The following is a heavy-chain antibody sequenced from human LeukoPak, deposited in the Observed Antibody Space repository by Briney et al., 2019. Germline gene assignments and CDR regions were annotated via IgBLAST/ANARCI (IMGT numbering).Heavy chain of an antibody. D-gene: IGHD4-17*01. CDR3: ARGDYGAYYYYYYMDV. CDR2: IYYSGST. J-gene: IGHJ6*03. CDR1: GGSISSYY. Sequence: PSETLSLTCTVSGGSISSYYWSWIRQPPGKGLEWIGYIYYSGSTNYNPSLKSRVTISVDTSKNQFSLKLSSVTAADTAVYYCARGDYGAYYYYYYMDVWGKGTTVTVSS. V-gene: IGHV4-59*12.